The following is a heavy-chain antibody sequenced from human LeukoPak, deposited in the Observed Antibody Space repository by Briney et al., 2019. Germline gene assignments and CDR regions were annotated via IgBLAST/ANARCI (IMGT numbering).Heavy chain of an antibody. CDR2: IGTAGDT. Sequence: SGGSLRLSCAASGFTFSSYDMHWVRQATGKGLEWVSAIGTAGDTYYPGSVKGRFTISRENAKNSLYLQMNSLRAGDTAVYYCARDPYYDFWSGHRHYFDYWGQGTLVTVSS. V-gene: IGHV3-13*01. J-gene: IGHJ4*02. D-gene: IGHD3-3*01. CDR1: GFTFSSYD. CDR3: ARDPYYDFWSGHRHYFDY.